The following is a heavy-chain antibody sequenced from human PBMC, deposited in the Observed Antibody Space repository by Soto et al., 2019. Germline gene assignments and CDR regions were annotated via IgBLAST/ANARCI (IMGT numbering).Heavy chain of an antibody. J-gene: IGHJ4*02. CDR2: IWYDGSNK. CDR3: ARDGSYYPVY. CDR1: GFTFSSYG. D-gene: IGHD1-26*01. V-gene: IGHV3-33*01. Sequence: QVQLVESGGGVVQPGRSLRLSCAASGFTFSSYGMHWVRQAPGKGLEWVAVIWYDGSNKYYADSVTGRFTISRDNSKNTLYLQMNSLRAEDTAVYYCARDGSYYPVYWGQGTLVTVSS.